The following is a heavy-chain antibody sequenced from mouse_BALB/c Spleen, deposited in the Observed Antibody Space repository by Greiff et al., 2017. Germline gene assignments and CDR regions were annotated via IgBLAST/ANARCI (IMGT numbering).Heavy chain of an antibody. J-gene: IGHJ3*01. V-gene: IGHV1-80*01. CDR2: IYPGDGDT. CDR3: AREGPKNGFAY. Sequence: QVQLKQSGAELVRPGSSVKISCKASGYAFSSYWMNWVKQRPGQGLEWIGQIYPGDGDTNYNGKFKGKATLTADKSSSTAYMQLSSLTSEDSAVYFCAREGPKNGFAYWGQGTLVTVSA. CDR1: GYAFSSYW.